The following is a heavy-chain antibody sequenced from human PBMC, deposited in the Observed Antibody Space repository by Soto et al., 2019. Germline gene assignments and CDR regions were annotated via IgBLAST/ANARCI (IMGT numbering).Heavy chain of an antibody. CDR3: ARDRLGFGDLDS. CDR1: GFTFNNHA. D-gene: IGHD3-10*01. V-gene: IGHV3-23*04. CDR2: VSSGGGAT. Sequence: EVHLAESGGRLVQPGGSLRLSCAASGFTFNNHAMTWVRQAPGKGLEWVATVSSGGGATYYADSVKGRFTVSRANSKNTVSLHMDSLRADDTARYYCARDRLGFGDLDSWGRVALLTVSS. J-gene: IGHJ4*02.